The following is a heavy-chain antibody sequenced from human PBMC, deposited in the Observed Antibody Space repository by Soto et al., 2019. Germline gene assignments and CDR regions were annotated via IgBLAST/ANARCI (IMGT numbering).Heavy chain of an antibody. J-gene: IGHJ4*01. CDR3: TTDSYFTLKLVRFDY. D-gene: IGHD3-22*01. CDR2: IYYSGST. CDR1: GGSISSSSYY. Sequence: SETLSLTCTVSGGSISSSSYYWGWIRQPPGKGLEWIGSIYYSGSTYYNPSLKSRVTISVDTSKNQFSLKLSSVTAEDTAVYYCTTDSYFTLKLVRFDYWGLGTLVTVSS. V-gene: IGHV4-39*07.